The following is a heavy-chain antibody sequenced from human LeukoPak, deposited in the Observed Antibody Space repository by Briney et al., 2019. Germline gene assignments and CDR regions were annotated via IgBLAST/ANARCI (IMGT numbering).Heavy chain of an antibody. J-gene: IGHJ5*02. CDR1: GFSFSSYG. CDR3: AKDLMRDRWFGES. Sequence: GGSLRLSCAASGFSFSSYGMHWVRQAPGKGLEWVAFIRYDGSNKYYADSVKGRFTISRDNFKNTLYLQMNSLTPEDTAVYYCAKDLMRDRWFGESWGQGTLVTVSS. CDR2: IRYDGSNK. V-gene: IGHV3-30*02. D-gene: IGHD3-10*01.